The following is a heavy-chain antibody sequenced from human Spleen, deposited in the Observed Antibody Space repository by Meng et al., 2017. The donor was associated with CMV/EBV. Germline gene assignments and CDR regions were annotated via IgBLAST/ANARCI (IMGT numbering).Heavy chain of an antibody. CDR2: ISYDGSNK. V-gene: IGHV3-30*12. D-gene: IGHD3-3*01. CDR1: GFTFSSYG. J-gene: IGHJ6*02. Sequence: GESLKISCAASGFTFSSYGMHWVRQAPGKGLEWVAVISYDGSNKYYADSVKGRFTISRDNSKNTLYLQMNSLRAEDTAVYYCARGIPYYDFWSGYYGMDVWGQGTTVTVSS. CDR3: ARGIPYYDFWSGYYGMDV.